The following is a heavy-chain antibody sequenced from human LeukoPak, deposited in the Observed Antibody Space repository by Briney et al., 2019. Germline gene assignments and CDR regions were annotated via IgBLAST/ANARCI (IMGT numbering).Heavy chain of an antibody. CDR3: ASGYYYDSSGFQFDY. V-gene: IGHV1-69*13. J-gene: IGHJ4*02. CDR1: GGTFSSYA. CDR2: IIPIFGTA. Sequence: ASVRVSCKASGGTFSSYAISWVRQAPGQGLEWMGGIIPIFGTANYAQKFQGRVTITADESTSTAYMELSSLRSEDTAVYYCASGYYYDSSGFQFDYWGQGTLVTVSS. D-gene: IGHD3-22*01.